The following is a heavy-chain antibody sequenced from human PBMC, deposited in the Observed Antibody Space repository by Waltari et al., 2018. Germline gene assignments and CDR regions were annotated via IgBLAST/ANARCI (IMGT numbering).Heavy chain of an antibody. CDR2: IYHSGST. CDR3: ARVGRLEPFDY. J-gene: IGHJ4*02. Sequence: QVQLQESGPGLVKPSGTLSLTCAVSGGSISSSNWWSWVRQPPGKGLEWIGEIYHSGSTNDNPSLKSRFTISVDKSKNQFALKLSSVTAADTAVYYCARVGRLEPFDYWGQGTLVTVSS. D-gene: IGHD3-16*01. V-gene: IGHV4-4*02. CDR1: GGSISSSNW.